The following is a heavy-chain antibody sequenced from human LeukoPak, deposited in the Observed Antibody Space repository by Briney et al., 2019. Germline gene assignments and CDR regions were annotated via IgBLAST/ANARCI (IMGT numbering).Heavy chain of an antibody. D-gene: IGHD2-2*01. J-gene: IGHJ4*02. Sequence: GGSLRLSCAASGFTFSSYTMTWVRQAPGKGLEWVSTISGSGGSPYYADSAKGRFTISRDNSKNTLYLQMNSLRAEDTAVYYCAKVVVVPAATTKTYYFDYRGQGTLVTVSS. V-gene: IGHV3-23*01. CDR1: GFTFSSYT. CDR2: ISGSGGSP. CDR3: AKVVVVPAATTKTYYFDY.